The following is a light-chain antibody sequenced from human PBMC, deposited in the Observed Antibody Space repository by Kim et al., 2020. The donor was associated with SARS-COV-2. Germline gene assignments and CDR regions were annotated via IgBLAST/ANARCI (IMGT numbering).Light chain of an antibody. J-gene: IGKJ1*01. V-gene: IGKV3-15*01. CDR1: QSVTSK. Sequence: EIVMTQSPATLSVSPGERATLSCRASQSVTSKLAWYQHKPGQAPRLLIYGASTRATDIPTRFSGSGSGTEFTLTISSLQSEDSAVYFCQQYSDWARFGQETKVDIK. CDR3: QQYSDWAR. CDR2: GAS.